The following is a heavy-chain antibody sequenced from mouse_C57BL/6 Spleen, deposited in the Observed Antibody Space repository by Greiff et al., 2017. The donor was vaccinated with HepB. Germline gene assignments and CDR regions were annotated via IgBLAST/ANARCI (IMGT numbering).Heavy chain of an antibody. CDR1: GYTFTEYT. Sequence: QVQLQQSGAELVKPGASVKLSCKASGYTFTEYTIHWVKQRSGQGLEWIGWFYPGSGSIKYNEKFKDKATLTADKSSSTVYMELSRLTSEDSAVYFCARHEEVLYDYDAPRYFDVWGTGTTVTVSS. CDR3: ARHEEVLYDYDAPRYFDV. J-gene: IGHJ1*03. CDR2: FYPGSGSI. V-gene: IGHV1-62-2*01. D-gene: IGHD2-4*01.